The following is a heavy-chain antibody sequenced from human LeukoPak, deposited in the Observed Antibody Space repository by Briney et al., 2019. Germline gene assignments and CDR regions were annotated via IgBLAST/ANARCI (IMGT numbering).Heavy chain of an antibody. CDR1: GYTLTELS. J-gene: IGHJ4*02. D-gene: IGHD2-15*01. CDR3: ATSPRGYCSGGSCYAY. V-gene: IGHV1-24*01. Sequence: ASVKVSCKVSGYTLTELSMHWVRQAPGKGLEWMGGFDPEDGETIYAQKFQGRVTITADESTSTAYMELSSLRSEDTAVYYCATSPRGYCSGGSCYAYWGQGTLVTVSS. CDR2: FDPEDGET.